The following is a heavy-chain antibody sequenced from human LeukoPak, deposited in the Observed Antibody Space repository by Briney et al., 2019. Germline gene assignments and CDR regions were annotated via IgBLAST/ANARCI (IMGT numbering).Heavy chain of an antibody. CDR2: IYHSGST. CDR1: GGSISSGGYS. CDR3: ARASAYCSSTSCWTHNWFDP. Sequence: SQTLSLTCAVSGGSISSGGYSWSWIRQPPGKGLEWIGYIYHSGSTYYNSSLKSRVTISVDRSKNQFSLKLSSVTAADTAVYYCARASAYCSSTSCWTHNWFDPWGQGTLVTVSS. V-gene: IGHV4-30-2*01. D-gene: IGHD2-2*01. J-gene: IGHJ5*02.